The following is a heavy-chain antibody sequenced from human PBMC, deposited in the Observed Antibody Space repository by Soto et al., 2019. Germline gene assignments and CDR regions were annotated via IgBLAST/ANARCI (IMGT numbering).Heavy chain of an antibody. CDR3: ARGGAAGGYPHY. D-gene: IGHD5-12*01. V-gene: IGHV4-31*03. CDR1: GGSISSGGYY. Sequence: QVQLQESGPGLVKPSQTLSLTCTVSGGSISSGGYYWSWIRQHPGKGLEWIGYIYYSGSTYSNPSLKSRVTISVDTSKNQFSLKLSSVTASDTAVYYCARGGAAGGYPHYWGQGTLVTVSS. CDR2: IYYSGST. J-gene: IGHJ4*02.